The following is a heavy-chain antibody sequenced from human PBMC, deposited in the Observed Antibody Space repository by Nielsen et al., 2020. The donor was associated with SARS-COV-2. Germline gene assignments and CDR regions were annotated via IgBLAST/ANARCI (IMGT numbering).Heavy chain of an antibody. V-gene: IGHV1-2*06. Sequence: ASVKVSCKASGYTFTGYYMHWVRQAPGQGLEWMGRINPKSGGTNYAQKFQGRVTMTRDTPISTAYMELSSLRSDDTALYYCAREFIGGTAADFDYWGQGILVTVSS. D-gene: IGHD3-16*01. CDR1: GYTFTGYY. CDR2: INPKSGGT. J-gene: IGHJ4*02. CDR3: AREFIGGTAADFDY.